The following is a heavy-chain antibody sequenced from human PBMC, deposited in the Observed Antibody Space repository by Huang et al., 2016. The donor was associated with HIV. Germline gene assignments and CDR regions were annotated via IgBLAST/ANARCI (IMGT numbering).Heavy chain of an antibody. CDR3: AMSLRYQYDSRSYWGRYFDY. CDR1: GGSFSDQI. D-gene: IGHD3-16*01. CDR2: IIPLFVAP. J-gene: IGHJ4*02. V-gene: IGHV1-69*01. Sequence: QVQLEQSGPAVRKPGSSVKVSCQASGGSFSDQIISWVRRAPGQLFGWRGGIIPLFVAPAYAQEFKGRVTMTADESTATIYMELNSLTSEDTAVYYCAMSLRYQYDSRSYWGRYFDYWGQGTLVTVSS.